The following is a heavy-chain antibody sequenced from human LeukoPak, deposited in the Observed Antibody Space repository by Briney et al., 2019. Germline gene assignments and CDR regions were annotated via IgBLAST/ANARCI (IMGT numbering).Heavy chain of an antibody. J-gene: IGHJ4*02. CDR2: ITSNGGST. CDR1: GFTFSSYA. Sequence: GGSLRLSCSASGFTFSSYAMNWVRQAPGKGLEYVSAITSNGGSTYYADSVKGRFTIPRDNSKNTLYLQMSSLRAEDTAVYYCVKGRCSGSSCYGGDYWGQGTLVTVSS. CDR3: VKGRCSGSSCYGGDY. D-gene: IGHD2-2*01. V-gene: IGHV3-64D*06.